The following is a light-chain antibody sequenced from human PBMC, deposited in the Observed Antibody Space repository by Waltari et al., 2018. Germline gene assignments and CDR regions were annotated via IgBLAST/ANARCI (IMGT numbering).Light chain of an antibody. CDR1: SSDVGHYNS. CDR3: CSYAGTYTYV. J-gene: IGLJ1*01. V-gene: IGLV2-11*01. CDR2: DVN. Sequence: QSALTQPRSVSGSPGQSVPLSCTGPSSDVGHYNSVSWYQHHPGKVPKLMIYDVNKRPSGVPDRFSGSKSGSTASLTISGLQVDDEADYYCCSYAGTYTYVFGTGTEVTVL.